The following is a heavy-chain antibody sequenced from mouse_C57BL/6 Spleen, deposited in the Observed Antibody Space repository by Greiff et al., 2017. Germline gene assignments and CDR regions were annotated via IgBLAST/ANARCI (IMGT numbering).Heavy chain of an antibody. J-gene: IGHJ4*01. V-gene: IGHV1-4*01. Sequence: VQLQQSGAELARPGASVKMSCKASGYTFTSYTMHWVKQRPGQGLEWIGYINPRSGYTKYNQKFKDKATLTADKSSNTAYMQLSSLTSEDSAYYCCARYYYGSSYYAMDYWGQRTSVTVSS. CDR3: ARYYYGSSYYAMDY. D-gene: IGHD1-1*01. CDR1: GYTFTSYT. CDR2: INPRSGYT.